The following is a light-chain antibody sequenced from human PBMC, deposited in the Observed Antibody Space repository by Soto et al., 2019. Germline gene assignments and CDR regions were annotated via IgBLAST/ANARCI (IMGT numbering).Light chain of an antibody. J-gene: IGKJ1*01. CDR1: QSVGSN. CDR2: GAS. V-gene: IGKV3-15*01. CDR3: QQYNSWPRT. Sequence: EIVMTQSPATLSVSPGERATLSCRASQSVGSNLAWYQHKPGQAPRLLIYGASTRATNSPARFSGSGSGTEFTLTISSLQSEDFAVYYCQQYNSWPRTFGQGTKVEVK.